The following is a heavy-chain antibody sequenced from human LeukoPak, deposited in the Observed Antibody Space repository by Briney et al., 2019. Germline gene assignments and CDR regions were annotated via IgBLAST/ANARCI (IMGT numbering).Heavy chain of an antibody. CDR1: GGSFSGYY. J-gene: IGHJ4*02. D-gene: IGHD3-10*01. CDR3: ARSRFGSGSYVIDY. Sequence: SETLSLTCAVYGGSFSGYYWSWIRQPPGKGLEWIGEINHSGSTNYNPSLKSRVTISVDTSKNQFSLKLSSVTAADTAVYYCARSRFGSGSYVIDYWGQGTLVTVSS. V-gene: IGHV4-34*01. CDR2: INHSGST.